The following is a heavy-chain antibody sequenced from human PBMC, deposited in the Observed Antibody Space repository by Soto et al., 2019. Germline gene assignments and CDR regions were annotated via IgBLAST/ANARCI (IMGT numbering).Heavy chain of an antibody. Sequence: EVQLVESGGGLVQPGGSLRLSCAASGFTFSSYWMSWVRQAPGKGLEWVANIKQDGSEKYYVDSVKGRFTISRDNAKNSLYLQMNSLRAEDTAVYYCARVQLRHRWDYDFWSGYYPFRYYYYGMDVWGQGTTVTVSS. J-gene: IGHJ6*02. CDR2: IKQDGSEK. D-gene: IGHD3-3*01. CDR3: ARVQLRHRWDYDFWSGYYPFRYYYYGMDV. V-gene: IGHV3-7*05. CDR1: GFTFSSYW.